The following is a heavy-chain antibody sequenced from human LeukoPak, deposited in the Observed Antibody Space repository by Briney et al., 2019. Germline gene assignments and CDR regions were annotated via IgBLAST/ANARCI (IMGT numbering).Heavy chain of an antibody. V-gene: IGHV1-2*02. CDR2: INPNSGGT. Sequence: ASVKVSCKASGYTFTGYYMHWVRQAPGQGLEWMGWINPNSGGTNYAQKFQGRVTMTRDTSISTAYMELSRLRSDDTAVYYCARTNYYDSSGYYPWGQGTLVTVSS. CDR3: ARTNYYDSSGYYP. D-gene: IGHD3-22*01. J-gene: IGHJ5*02. CDR1: GYTFTGYY.